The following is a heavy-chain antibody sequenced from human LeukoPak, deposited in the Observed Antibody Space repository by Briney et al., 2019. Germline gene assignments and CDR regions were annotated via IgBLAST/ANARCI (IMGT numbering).Heavy chain of an antibody. Sequence: GASVKVSCKASGYTFTSYGISRVRQAPGQGLEWMGWISAYNGNTNYAQKLQGRVTMTTDTSTSTAYMELRSLRSDDTAVYYCAREGDNCSGGSCYFWFDPWGQGTLVTVSS. V-gene: IGHV1-18*01. D-gene: IGHD2-15*01. CDR1: GYTFTSYG. CDR3: AREGDNCSGGSCYFWFDP. J-gene: IGHJ5*02. CDR2: ISAYNGNT.